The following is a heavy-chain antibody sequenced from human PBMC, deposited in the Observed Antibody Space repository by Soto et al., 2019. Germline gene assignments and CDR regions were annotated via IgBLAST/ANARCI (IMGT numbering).Heavy chain of an antibody. CDR2: ITGSGGST. CDR3: ATPIGGYDAFDI. D-gene: IGHD3-16*01. Sequence: EVQLLESGGGLVQPGGSLRLSCAASGFTFSSYAMSWVRQAPGKGLEWVSAITGSGGSTYYADSVKGRFTISRDNSKNSLYRLMNSLRAEATAVYYCATPIGGYDAFDIWGQGTMVTVSS. CDR1: GFTFSSYA. V-gene: IGHV3-23*01. J-gene: IGHJ3*02.